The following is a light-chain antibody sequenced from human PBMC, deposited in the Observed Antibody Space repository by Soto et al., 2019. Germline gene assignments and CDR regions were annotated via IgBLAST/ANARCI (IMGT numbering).Light chain of an antibody. V-gene: IGLV2-14*01. CDR1: SSDVGGYNY. CDR3: SSYTSSSTLV. CDR2: EVS. Sequence: QSALDQPASVSGSPGQSITISCTGTSSDVGGYNYVSWYQQHPGKAPKLMIHEVSNRPSGVSNRFSGSKSGNTASLTISGLQAEDEADYYCSSYTSSSTLVFGTGTKVTVL. J-gene: IGLJ1*01.